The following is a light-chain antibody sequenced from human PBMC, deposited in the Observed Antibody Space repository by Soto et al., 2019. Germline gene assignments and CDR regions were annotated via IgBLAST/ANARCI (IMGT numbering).Light chain of an antibody. J-gene: IGKJ1*01. Sequence: DIQMTQSPSTLSASVGDRVTITCRASQSISSWLAWYQQRPGKAPKLLIYKASSLESRVPSRFSGSGSGTKFTLTISSLQPDDFATYYCQQYDSYAGWTFGQGTKVEIK. CDR2: KAS. V-gene: IGKV1-5*03. CDR3: QQYDSYAGWT. CDR1: QSISSW.